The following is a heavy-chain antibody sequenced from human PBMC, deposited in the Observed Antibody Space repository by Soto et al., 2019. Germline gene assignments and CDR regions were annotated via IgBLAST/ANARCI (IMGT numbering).Heavy chain of an antibody. CDR3: ARERRGGNSGYYLDY. D-gene: IGHD2-21*02. Sequence: QVQLVESGGGVVQPGRSLRLSCAASGFTFSNYAMHWVRQAPGKGLEWVTVISSDGNNKYYAGSVKGRFTISRDNSKNTLYLQVISLRAEDTAVYYCARERRGGNSGYYLDYWGQGTLVTVSS. CDR1: GFTFSNYA. CDR2: ISSDGNNK. V-gene: IGHV3-30-3*01. J-gene: IGHJ4*02.